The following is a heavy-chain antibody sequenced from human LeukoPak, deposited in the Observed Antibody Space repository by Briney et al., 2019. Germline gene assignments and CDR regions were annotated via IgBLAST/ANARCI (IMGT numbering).Heavy chain of an antibody. CDR1: GGTFSSYA. J-gene: IGHJ4*02. CDR3: ARGGDGGSYWELDY. CDR2: IIPILGIA. Sequence: ASVKVSCKASGGTFSSYAISWVRQAPGQGLEWMGRIIPILGIAIYAQKFQGRVTITADKSTSTAYMELSRLRSEDTAVYYCARGGDGGSYWELDYWGQGTLVTVSS. V-gene: IGHV1-69*04. D-gene: IGHD1-26*01.